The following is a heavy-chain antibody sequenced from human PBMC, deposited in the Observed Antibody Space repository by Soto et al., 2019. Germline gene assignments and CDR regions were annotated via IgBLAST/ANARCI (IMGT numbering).Heavy chain of an antibody. D-gene: IGHD3-16*01. J-gene: IGHJ4*02. CDR2: ISGSGGST. CDR3: AKAYFVWSSEQPYYFDY. CDR1: GFTFSSYA. Sequence: SLRLSCAASGFTFSSYAMSWVRQAPGKGLEWVSAISGSGGSTYYADSVKGRFTISRDNSKNTLYLQMNSLRAEDTAVYYCAKAYFVWSSEQPYYFDYWGQGSLVPVSS. V-gene: IGHV3-23*01.